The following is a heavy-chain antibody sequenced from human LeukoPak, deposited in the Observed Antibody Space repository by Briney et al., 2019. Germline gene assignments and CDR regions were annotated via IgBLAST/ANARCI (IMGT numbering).Heavy chain of an antibody. CDR2: IYYSGST. CDR1: GGSISSSSYY. CDR3: ARHRATPAHGDYVY. V-gene: IGHV4-39*01. D-gene: IGHD4-17*01. J-gene: IGHJ4*02. Sequence: SETLSLTCTVSGGSISSSSYYWGWIRQPPGKGLEWVGSIYYSGSTYYNPSLKSRVTISVDTSKNQFSLRLSSVTAADTAVYYCARHRATPAHGDYVYWGQGTLVTVSS.